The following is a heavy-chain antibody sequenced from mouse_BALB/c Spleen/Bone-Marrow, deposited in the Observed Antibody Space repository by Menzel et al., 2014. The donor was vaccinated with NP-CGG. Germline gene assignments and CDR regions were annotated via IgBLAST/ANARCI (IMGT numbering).Heavy chain of an antibody. V-gene: IGHV1-14*01. CDR2: FNPYNDGP. Sequence: VQLKQSGPELVKPGASVKMSSKASGYTFTSYVMHWVKQKPGQGLEWIGYFNPYNDGPKYNEKFEGKATLTSDKSSSTAYMELSRLTSEDSAVYYCAIHEGYFDYWGQGTTLTVSS. CDR1: GYTFTSYV. J-gene: IGHJ2*01. CDR3: AIHEGYFDY.